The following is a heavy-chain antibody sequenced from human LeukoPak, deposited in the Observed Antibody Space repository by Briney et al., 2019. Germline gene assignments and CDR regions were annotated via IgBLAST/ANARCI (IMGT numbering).Heavy chain of an antibody. V-gene: IGHV3-23*01. CDR1: GITLSNYG. Sequence: GGSLRLSCAVSGITLSNYGMSWVRQAPGKGLEWVAGISDSGGRKTYADSVKGRFTISRDNPKNTLYLQMNSLRPEDTALYFCAKRGVVIRVILGGFHKEANYFDSWGQGVLVTVSS. CDR3: AKRGVVIRVILGGFHKEANYFDS. J-gene: IGHJ4*02. CDR2: ISDSGGRK. D-gene: IGHD3-22*01.